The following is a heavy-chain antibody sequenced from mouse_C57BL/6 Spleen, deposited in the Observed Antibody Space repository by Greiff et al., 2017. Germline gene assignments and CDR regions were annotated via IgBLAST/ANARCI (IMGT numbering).Heavy chain of an antibody. V-gene: IGHV5-16*01. CDR3: ARDRAYGSSHWYFDV. J-gene: IGHJ1*03. CDR1: GFTFSDYY. Sequence: EVMLVESEGGLVQPGSSMKLSCTASGFTFSDYYMAWVRQVPEKGLEWVANINYDGSSTYYLDSLKSRFIISRDNAKNILYLQMSSLKSEDTATYYCARDRAYGSSHWYFDVWGTGTTVTVSS. D-gene: IGHD1-1*01. CDR2: INYDGSST.